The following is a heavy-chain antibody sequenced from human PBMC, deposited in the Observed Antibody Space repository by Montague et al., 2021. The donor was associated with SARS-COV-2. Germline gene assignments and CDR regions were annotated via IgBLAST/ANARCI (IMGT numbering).Heavy chain of an antibody. V-gene: IGHV4-39*07. J-gene: IGHJ4*02. D-gene: IGHD3-22*01. CDR3: ARDGFYYDRSGPSNFDY. CDR2: VYYSGST. CDR1: VGPISSNNCY. Sequence: SETLSLTCTVSVGPISSNNCYWGWIRQPPGKALEWIGSVYYSGSTXYNPSVKSRVTMSVDTSENQFSLKLSSVTAADTAVYYCARDGFYYDRSGPSNFDYWGQGTLVTVSS.